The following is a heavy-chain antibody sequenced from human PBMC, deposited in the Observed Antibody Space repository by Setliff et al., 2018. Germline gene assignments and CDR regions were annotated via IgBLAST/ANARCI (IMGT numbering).Heavy chain of an antibody. CDR3: RYWSGYYNNDY. Sequence: GSGPTLVNPTQTPTRTCTFSGFSLSSNGQAVGWIRQPPGKGLEWIGSICHSGSTHYNPSLKSRLTISVDASTNQFSLKLYSVTAADTAVYYCRYWSGYYNNDYWGQGTLVTVSS. J-gene: IGHJ4*02. CDR1: GFSLSSNGQA. V-gene: IGHV4-39*05. D-gene: IGHD3-3*01. CDR2: ICHSGST.